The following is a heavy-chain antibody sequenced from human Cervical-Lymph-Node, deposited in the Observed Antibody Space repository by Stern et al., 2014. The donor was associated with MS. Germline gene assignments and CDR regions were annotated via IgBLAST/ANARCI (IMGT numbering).Heavy chain of an antibody. CDR2: IIPIFGTA. CDR3: ARDEDFGLAHGMDV. J-gene: IGHJ6*02. D-gene: IGHD3-10*01. Sequence: VQLVESGAEVKKPGSSVKVSCKASGGTFNNYGLSWVRQAPGQGLEWMGGIIPIFGTANYAQSLQGRVTITADESTSTAYMELSSLRAEDTAVYYCARDEDFGLAHGMDVWGQGTTVTVSS. V-gene: IGHV1-69*01. CDR1: GGTFNNYG.